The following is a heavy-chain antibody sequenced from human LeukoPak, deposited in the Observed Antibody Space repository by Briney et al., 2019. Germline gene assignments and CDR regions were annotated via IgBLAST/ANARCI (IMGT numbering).Heavy chain of an antibody. J-gene: IGHJ4*02. CDR1: GFTFSSYW. CDR3: ARDYSSRYSSGWDHFDY. CDR2: IKQDGSEK. V-gene: IGHV3-7*05. D-gene: IGHD6-19*01. Sequence: GGSLRLSCAASGFTFSSYWMSWVRQAPGKGLEWVANIKQDGSEKYYVDSVKGRFTISGDNAKNSLYLQMNSLRAEDTAVYYCARDYSSRYSSGWDHFDYWGQGTLVTVSS.